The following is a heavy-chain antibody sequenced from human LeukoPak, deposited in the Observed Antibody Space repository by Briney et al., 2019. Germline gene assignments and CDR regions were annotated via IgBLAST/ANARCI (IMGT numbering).Heavy chain of an antibody. Sequence: ASVKVSCKVSGYTLTELSMHWVRQAPGKGLEWMGGFDPEDGETIYAQKFQGRVTMTEDTSTDTAYMELSSLRSEDTAVYYCATARYDYVWGSYRSPYYFDYWGQGTLVTVSS. D-gene: IGHD3-16*02. CDR3: ATARYDYVWGSYRSPYYFDY. V-gene: IGHV1-24*01. CDR1: GYTLTELS. J-gene: IGHJ4*02. CDR2: FDPEDGET.